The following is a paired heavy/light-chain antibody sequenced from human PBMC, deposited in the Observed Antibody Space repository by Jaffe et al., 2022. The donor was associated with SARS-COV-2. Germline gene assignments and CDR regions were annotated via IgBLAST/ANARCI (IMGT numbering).Heavy chain of an antibody. V-gene: IGHV3-23*03. Sequence: EVELLESGGDLVQPGGSLRLSCAASGFTFSEYAMSWVRQAPGKGLEWVSGIGGGGSDTYYADSVKGRFTISRDNSKGTLYLQMNGLRAEDTAVYYCGKDGYKRNGVWDYFDHWGQGTLVTVSS. J-gene: IGHJ4*02. CDR3: GKDGYKRNGVWDYFDH. CDR2: IGGGGSDT. D-gene: IGHD2-8*01. CDR1: GFTFSEYA.
Light chain of an antibody. CDR2: GAS. CDR1: RSVTSNY. J-gene: IGKJ2*01. Sequence: EVVLTQSPGTLSLSPGERATLSCRASRSVTSNYLAWYQQKLGQAPRLLIHGASSRATGIPDRFSGSGSETDFTLTVSRLEPEDSAVYYCQQYGASPEMYTFGQGTKLEIK. CDR3: QQYGASPEMYT. V-gene: IGKV3-20*01.